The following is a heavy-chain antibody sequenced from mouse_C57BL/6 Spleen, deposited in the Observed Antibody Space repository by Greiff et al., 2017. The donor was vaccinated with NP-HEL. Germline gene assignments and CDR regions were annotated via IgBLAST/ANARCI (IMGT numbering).Heavy chain of an antibody. CDR1: GYTFTDYY. D-gene: IGHD1-1*01. CDR2: INPNNGGT. Sequence: EVQLQQSGPELVKPGASVKISCKASGYTFTDYYMNWVKQSHGKSLAWIGDINPNNGGTSYNQKFKGKATLTVDKSSSTAYMELRSLTSEDSAVYYCARRGYGSSYRYFDVWGTGTTVTVSS. J-gene: IGHJ1*03. CDR3: ARRGYGSSYRYFDV. V-gene: IGHV1-26*01.